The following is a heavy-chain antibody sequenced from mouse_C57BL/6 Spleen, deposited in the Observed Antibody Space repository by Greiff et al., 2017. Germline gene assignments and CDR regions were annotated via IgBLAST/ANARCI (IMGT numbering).Heavy chain of an antibody. D-gene: IGHD1-1*01. CDR2: ISSGSSTI. Sequence: EVKLVESGGGLVKPGGSLKLSCAASGFTFSDYGMHWVRQAPEKGLEWVAYISSGSSTIYYADTVKGRFTISRDNAKNTRFLQMTSLRSEDTAMYYCARADYGSSRYYYAMDYWGQGTSVTVSS. V-gene: IGHV5-17*01. J-gene: IGHJ4*01. CDR1: GFTFSDYG. CDR3: ARADYGSSRYYYAMDY.